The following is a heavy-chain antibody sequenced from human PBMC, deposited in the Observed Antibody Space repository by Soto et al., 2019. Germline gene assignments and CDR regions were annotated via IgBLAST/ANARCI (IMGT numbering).Heavy chain of an antibody. Sequence: GGSLRLSCAASGFSFSSYAMSWVRQAPGKGLEWVSSISDGGGSTNYADSVRGRFTIARDRSKNTLYLQMNSLRAEDTAVYYCARQSDYYDSSGYSQTFDYWGQGTLVTVSS. CDR1: GFSFSSYA. V-gene: IGHV3-23*01. CDR3: ARQSDYYDSSGYSQTFDY. J-gene: IGHJ4*02. D-gene: IGHD3-22*01. CDR2: ISDGGGST.